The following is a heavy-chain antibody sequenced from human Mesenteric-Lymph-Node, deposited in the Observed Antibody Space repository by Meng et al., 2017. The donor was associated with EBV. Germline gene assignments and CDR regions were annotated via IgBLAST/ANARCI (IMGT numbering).Heavy chain of an antibody. V-gene: IGHV4-34*02. CDR2: SNHRGDT. CDR3: ARATNTHFFRH. J-gene: IGHJ1*01. D-gene: IGHD1-1*01. CDR1: GTSFSAYY. Sequence: QVQLQQWGVGLLKPSETLSLTCAVYGTSFSAYYWSWIRQSPGTGLEWIGESNHRGDTTYNPSLKSRVIISVDTSKSQFFLNLRSVTAADTAVYFCARATNTHFFRHWGQGTLVTVSS.